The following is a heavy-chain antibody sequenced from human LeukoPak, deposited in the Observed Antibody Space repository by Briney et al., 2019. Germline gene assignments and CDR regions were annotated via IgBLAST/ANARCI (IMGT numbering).Heavy chain of an antibody. V-gene: IGHV4-59*01. Sequence: PSETLSLTCTVSGASFNTDYWSWIRQPPGKGLEWIGYTYNSGSTNYNPSLKSRVTISVDTSKNHFSLRLTSVTAADTAMYYCARDRGEGRERPFDYWGRGTLVTVSS. D-gene: IGHD1-26*01. CDR3: ARDRGEGRERPFDY. CDR2: TYNSGST. J-gene: IGHJ4*02. CDR1: GASFNTDY.